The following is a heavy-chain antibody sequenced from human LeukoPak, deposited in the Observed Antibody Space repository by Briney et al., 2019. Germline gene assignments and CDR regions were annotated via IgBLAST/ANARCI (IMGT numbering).Heavy chain of an antibody. CDR2: ISGSGGST. CDR1: RFTFSSYA. D-gene: IGHD2-21*01. CDR3: ANDGEEFDY. V-gene: IGHV3-23*01. J-gene: IGHJ4*02. Sequence: GGSLRLSCVSSRFTFSSYAMSWVRQAPGKGLEWVSAISGSGGSTYYADSVKGRFTISRDNSKNTLYLQMNSLRAEDTAVYYCANDGEEFDYWGQGTLVTVSS.